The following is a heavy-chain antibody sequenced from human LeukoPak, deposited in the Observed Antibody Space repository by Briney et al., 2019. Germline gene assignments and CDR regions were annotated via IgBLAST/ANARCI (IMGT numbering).Heavy chain of an antibody. CDR2: SYYRSKWYN. D-gene: IGHD2-21*02. CDR1: GDSVSSNSAA. V-gene: IGHV6-1*01. J-gene: IGHJ4*02. CDR3: ARADNSDWYGLDY. Sequence: SQTLSLTCAISGDSVSSNSAAWNWIRQSPSRGLEWLGRSYYRSKWYNDYAVSVKSRITLNPDTTKNQFSPRMNSVTPEDTAVYYCARADNSDWYGLDYWGQGTLVTVSS.